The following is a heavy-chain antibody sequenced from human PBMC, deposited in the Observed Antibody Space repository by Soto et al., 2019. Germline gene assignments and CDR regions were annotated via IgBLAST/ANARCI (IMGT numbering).Heavy chain of an antibody. CDR2: TSDSSHYI. CDR1: GFTFSIYS. J-gene: IGHJ4*02. D-gene: IGHD2-15*01. V-gene: IGHV3-21*01. CDR3: ARVRSGGSGYFDY. Sequence: EVQLVESGGGLVKPGGSLRFSCAASGFTFSIYSMNWVRQAPGKGLEWVASTSDSSHYIYYADSVQGRFTVSRDNAKRTLYLQMDSLRAEDTAVYYCARVRSGGSGYFDYWGQGTLVTVSS.